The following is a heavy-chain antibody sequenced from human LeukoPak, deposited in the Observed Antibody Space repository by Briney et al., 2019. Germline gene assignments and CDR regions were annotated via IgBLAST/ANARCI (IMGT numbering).Heavy chain of an antibody. V-gene: IGHV3-23*01. D-gene: IGHD4-17*01. CDR1: GFTFSSYA. Sequence: GGSLRLSCAASGFTFSSYAMSWVRQAPGKGLEWVSAISGSGGSTYYADSAKGRFTISRDNSKNTLYLQMNSLRAEDTAVYYCAKDRPLTTVTKGVDYWGQGTLVTVSS. CDR3: AKDRPLTTVTKGVDY. CDR2: ISGSGGST. J-gene: IGHJ4*02.